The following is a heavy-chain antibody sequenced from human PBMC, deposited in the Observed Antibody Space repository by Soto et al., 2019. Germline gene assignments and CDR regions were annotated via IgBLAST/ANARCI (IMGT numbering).Heavy chain of an antibody. CDR2: VNHCGST. CDR1: GGSFSGYF. CDR3: ARLGGSYAVPHFDY. Sequence: SETLSLTCAVYGGSFSGYFWNRIRQPPGKGLECIGEVNHCGSTNYNPSLKSRVTLSVDTSKNQFSLKLSSVTAADTAVYYCARLGGSYAVPHFDYWGQGTLVTVSS. J-gene: IGHJ4*02. V-gene: IGHV4-34*01. D-gene: IGHD1-26*01.